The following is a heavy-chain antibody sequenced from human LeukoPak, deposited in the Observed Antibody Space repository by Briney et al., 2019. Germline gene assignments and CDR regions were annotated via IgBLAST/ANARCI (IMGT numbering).Heavy chain of an antibody. CDR2: IMPIFGTA. D-gene: IGHD3-22*01. CDR1: GGTFSSYA. V-gene: IGHV1-69*13. CDR3: ARRIEDYYDSSGYWVEAFDI. J-gene: IGHJ3*02. Sequence: SVTVSCTASGGTFSSYAISWVRQAPGQGLEWMGGIMPIFGTANYAQKFQGRVTITADESTSTAYMELSSLRSEDTAVYYCARRIEDYYDSSGYWVEAFDIWGQGTMVTVSS.